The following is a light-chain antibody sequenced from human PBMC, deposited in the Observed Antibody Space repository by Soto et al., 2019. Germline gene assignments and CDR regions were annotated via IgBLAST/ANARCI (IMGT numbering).Light chain of an antibody. CDR1: QSVRSN. V-gene: IGKV3-15*01. J-gene: IGKJ4*01. CDR3: QQYNTLPLT. Sequence: EIVMPQSPATLSVSPGDRVTLSCRASQSVRSNSAWYQQKPGKAPRLLIYGASTRATGIPARFSGSGYETEFTLTISSLQAEDFAVYYCQQYNTLPLTFGGGNKVESK. CDR2: GAS.